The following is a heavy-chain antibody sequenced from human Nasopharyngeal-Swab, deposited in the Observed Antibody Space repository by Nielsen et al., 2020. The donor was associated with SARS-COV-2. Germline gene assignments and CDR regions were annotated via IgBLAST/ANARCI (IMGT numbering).Heavy chain of an antibody. Sequence: GSLRLSCAVSGGSISSSNWWSWVRQPPGKGLEWIGEIYHSGSTNYNPSLKSRVTIPVDKSKNQFSLKLSSVTAADTAVYYCARDGYYYGMDVWGQGTTVTVSS. J-gene: IGHJ6*02. V-gene: IGHV4-4*02. CDR2: IYHSGST. CDR1: GGSISSSNW. CDR3: ARDGYYYGMDV.